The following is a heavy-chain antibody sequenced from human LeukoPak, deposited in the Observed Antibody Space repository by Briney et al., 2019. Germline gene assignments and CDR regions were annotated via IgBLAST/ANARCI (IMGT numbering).Heavy chain of an antibody. CDR3: TRRQVTRYYYYGMDV. Sequence: GGSLRLSCAASGFTFSGSAMHWVRQASGKGLEWVGRIGSKANSYATAYAASVKGRFTISRDDSKNTAYLQMNSLKTEDTAVYYCTRRQVTRYYYYGMDVWGQGTTVTVSS. V-gene: IGHV3-73*01. CDR2: IGSKANSYAT. D-gene: IGHD4-17*01. CDR1: GFTFSGSA. J-gene: IGHJ6*02.